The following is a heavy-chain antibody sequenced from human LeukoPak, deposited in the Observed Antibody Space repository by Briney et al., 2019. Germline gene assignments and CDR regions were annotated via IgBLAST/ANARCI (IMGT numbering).Heavy chain of an antibody. CDR1: GFTFGDYA. J-gene: IGHJ4*03. CDR3: TRLPYRYYFDY. D-gene: IGHD4-11*01. CDR2: IRSKAYGGTT. V-gene: IGHV3-49*04. Sequence: GGSLRLSSTASGFTFGDYAMSWVRQAPGKGLEWVGFIRSKAYGGTTEYAASVKGRFTISRDDSKSIAYLQMNSLKTEDTAVYYCTRLPYRYYFDYWGQGTTVTVSS.